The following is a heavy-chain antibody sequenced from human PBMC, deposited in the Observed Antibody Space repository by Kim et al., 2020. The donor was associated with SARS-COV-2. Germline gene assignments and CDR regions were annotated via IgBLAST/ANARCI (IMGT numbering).Heavy chain of an antibody. V-gene: IGHV4-59*02. CDR3: AREGYYDSSGYYQHDAFDI. J-gene: IGHJ3*02. Sequence: SETLSLTCTVSGGSVSSYSWSWIRQPPGKGLDWIGYIYYSGGTNYNPALKSRVTISVDTSKNQATLKLSSVTAADTAVYYCAREGYYDSSGYYQHDAFDIWGQGTMVTVSS. CDR1: GGSVSSYS. CDR2: IYYSGGT. D-gene: IGHD3-22*01.